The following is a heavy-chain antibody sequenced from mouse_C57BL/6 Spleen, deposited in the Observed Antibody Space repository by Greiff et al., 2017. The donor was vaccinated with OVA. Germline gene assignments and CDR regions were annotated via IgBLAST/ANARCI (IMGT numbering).Heavy chain of an antibody. D-gene: IGHD1-1*01. CDR3: ANQNYYGSSFYYAMDY. CDR1: GFTFSDYG. V-gene: IGHV5-17*01. J-gene: IGHJ4*01. CDR2: ISSGSSTI. Sequence: EVQRVESGGGLVKPGGSLKLSCAASGFTFSDYGMHWVRQAPEKGLEWVAYISSGSSTIYYADTVKGRFTISRDNAKNTLFLQMTSLRSEDTAMYYCANQNYYGSSFYYAMDYWGQGTSVTVSS.